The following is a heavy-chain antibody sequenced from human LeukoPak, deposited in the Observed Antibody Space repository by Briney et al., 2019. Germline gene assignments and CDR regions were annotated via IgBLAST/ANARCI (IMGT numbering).Heavy chain of an antibody. J-gene: IGHJ5*02. CDR3: ARVPRQRITMVRGVINQFDP. CDR1: GYTFTGYY. V-gene: IGHV1-18*04. D-gene: IGHD3-10*01. CDR2: ISAYNGNT. Sequence: ASVKVSCKASGYTFTGYYMHWVRQAPGQGLEWMGWISAYNGNTNYAQKLQGRVTMTTDTSTSTAYMELRSLRSDDTAVYYCARVPRQRITMVRGVINQFDPWGQGTLVTVSS.